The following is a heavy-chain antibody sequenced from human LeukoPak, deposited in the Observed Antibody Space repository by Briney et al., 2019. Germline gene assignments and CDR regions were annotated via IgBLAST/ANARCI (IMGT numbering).Heavy chain of an antibody. CDR3: ARGPPTDYYDSSGLYYVFDY. CDR2: IYYSGST. D-gene: IGHD3-22*01. V-gene: IGHV4-59*12. J-gene: IGHJ4*02. Sequence: SETLTLTCTVSGGSISSYYWSWIRQPPGKGLEWIGYIYYSGSTNYNPSLKSRVTISVDTSKNQFSLKLSSVTAADTAVYFCARGPPTDYYDSSGLYYVFDYWGQGTLVTVCS. CDR1: GGSISSYY.